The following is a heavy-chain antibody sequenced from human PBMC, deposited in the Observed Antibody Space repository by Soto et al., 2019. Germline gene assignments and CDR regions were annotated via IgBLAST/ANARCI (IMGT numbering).Heavy chain of an antibody. Sequence: PSETLSLTCTVSGGSIGSNYWSWIRQPPGKGLEWIGYIYNSGSTSYNPSLKSRVTISADTSKNQFSLNLSSVTAADTAVYYCARGPGTMAKIDYWGQGTLVTVSS. CDR2: IYNSGST. J-gene: IGHJ4*02. CDR3: ARGPGTMAKIDY. D-gene: IGHD3-10*01. V-gene: IGHV4-59*08. CDR1: GGSIGSNY.